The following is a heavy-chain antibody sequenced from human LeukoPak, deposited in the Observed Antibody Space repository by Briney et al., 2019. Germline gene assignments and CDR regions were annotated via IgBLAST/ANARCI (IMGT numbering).Heavy chain of an antibody. D-gene: IGHD5-12*01. CDR1: GGSISSGSYY. CDR2: IYTSGST. Sequence: SETLSLTCTVSGGSISSGSYYWSWIRQPAGKGLEWIGRIYTSGSTNYNPSLKSRVTISVDTSKNQFSLKLSSVTAADTAVYYCARYGGYGFDYWGQGTLVTVSS. CDR3: ARYGGYGFDY. V-gene: IGHV4-61*02. J-gene: IGHJ4*02.